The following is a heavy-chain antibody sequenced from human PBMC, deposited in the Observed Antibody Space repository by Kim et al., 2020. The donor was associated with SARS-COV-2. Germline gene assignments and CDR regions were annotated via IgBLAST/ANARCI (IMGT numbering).Heavy chain of an antibody. V-gene: IGHV4-31*02. J-gene: IGHJ5*02. Sequence: NPSLKRRVTISVDTSKNQFSLKLRSVTAADTAVYYCARVWAVPVKNWFDPWGQGTLVTVSS. D-gene: IGHD2-2*01. CDR3: ARVWAVPVKNWFDP.